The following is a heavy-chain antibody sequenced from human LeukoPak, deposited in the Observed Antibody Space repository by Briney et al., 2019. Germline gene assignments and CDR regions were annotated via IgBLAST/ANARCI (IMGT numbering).Heavy chain of an antibody. CDR2: ISAYDGST. CDR3: ARTKSGHVIDDY. J-gene: IGHJ4*02. V-gene: IGHV1-18*01. CDR1: GYTFSTYG. D-gene: IGHD5-12*01. Sequence: ASVKVSCKASGYTFSTYGISWVRQAPGQGLEWMGWISAYDGSTHFAQKVQGRVTLTTDTSTSTDYMELKRLIFDDTAVYYCARTKSGHVIDDYWGQGTLVTVSS.